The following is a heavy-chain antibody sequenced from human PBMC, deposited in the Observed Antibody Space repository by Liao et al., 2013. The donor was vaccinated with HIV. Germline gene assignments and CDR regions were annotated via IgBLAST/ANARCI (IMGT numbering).Heavy chain of an antibody. Sequence: QLQLQESGPRLVKPSETLSLTCTVSGGAISSSSYHWGWIRQPQEGSGMDWSIYHSGSTYYNPSLKSRVTISVDRSENQFSLELNSVTAADTAMYYCARDLIVASVRYYFDYWATEPWSPSPQ. J-gene: IGHJ4*01. CDR2: IYHSGST. CDR3: ARDLIVASVRYYFDY. D-gene: IGHD5-12*01. CDR1: GGAISSSSYH. V-gene: IGHV4-39*07.